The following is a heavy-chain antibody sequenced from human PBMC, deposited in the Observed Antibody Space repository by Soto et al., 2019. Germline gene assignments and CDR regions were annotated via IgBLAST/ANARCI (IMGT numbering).Heavy chain of an antibody. D-gene: IGHD3-10*01. CDR2: ISAHNGDT. J-gene: IGHJ6*03. V-gene: IGHV1-18*01. Sequence: QVHLVQSGGEVKKPGASVKVSCKASGYTFTSHGISWVRQAPGHGLEWMGWISAHNGDTNYAQTLECRVTVTTDTPANTAYMELRGLRAEDTAVYYCARMVRGSNIDYYYYMDVWGKGTTVTVSS. CDR3: ARMVRGSNIDYYYYMDV. CDR1: GYTFTSHG.